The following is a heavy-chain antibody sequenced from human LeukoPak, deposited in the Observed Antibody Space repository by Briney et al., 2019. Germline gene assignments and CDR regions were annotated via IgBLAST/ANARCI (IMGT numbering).Heavy chain of an antibody. CDR2: INHDGSST. V-gene: IGHV3-74*01. J-gene: IGHJ4*02. Sequence: GGSLRLSCATSGFTFSTFWMHWVRQAPGKGLVWVSRINHDGSSTNYADSVKGRFTISRDNAKNSLYLQMNSLRAEDTALYYCAKESHYDILTGYYIYWGQGTLVTVSS. CDR3: AKESHYDILTGYYIY. D-gene: IGHD3-9*01. CDR1: GFTFSTFW.